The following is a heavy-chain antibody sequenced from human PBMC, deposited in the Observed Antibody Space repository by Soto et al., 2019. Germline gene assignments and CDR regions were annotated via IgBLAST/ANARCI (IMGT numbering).Heavy chain of an antibody. J-gene: IGHJ1*01. CDR1: GGSISSGGYY. D-gene: IGHD6-13*01. V-gene: IGHV4-31*03. CDR2: IYYSGST. Sequence: PSETLSLTCTVSGGSISSGGYYWSWIRQHPGKGLEWIGYIYYSGSTYYNPSLKSRVTISVDTSKNQFSLKLSSVTAADTAVYYCARMYSSSWYSPEYFQHWGQGTLVTVSS. CDR3: ARMYSSSWYSPEYFQH.